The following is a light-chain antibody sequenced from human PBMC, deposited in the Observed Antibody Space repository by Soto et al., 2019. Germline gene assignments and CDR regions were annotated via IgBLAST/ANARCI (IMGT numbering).Light chain of an antibody. CDR3: QHYESSPPSYT. J-gene: IGKJ2*01. CDR2: GAS. V-gene: IGKV3-20*01. Sequence: EIVLTQSPGTLSLSPGERATLSCRASQSLTSSYLAWYQQKPGQAPRLLIYGASSRATGIPDRFSGSGAGTDFTLTISRLEPEDFAEYYCQHYESSPPSYTFGQGTKLEIK. CDR1: QSLTSSY.